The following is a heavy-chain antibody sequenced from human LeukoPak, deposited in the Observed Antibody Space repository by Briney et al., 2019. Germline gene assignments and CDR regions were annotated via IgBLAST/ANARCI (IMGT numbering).Heavy chain of an antibody. CDR2: IYYSGST. J-gene: IGHJ4*02. CDR1: GGSISSYY. V-gene: IGHV4-59*01. Sequence: SETLSLTCTISGGSISSYYWSWIRQPPGKGLEWIGYIYYSGSTNYNPSLKSRVTISVDTSKNQFSLKLSSVTAADTAVYYCARARGNYYDSSGYQYWGQGTLVTVSS. D-gene: IGHD3-22*01. CDR3: ARARGNYYDSSGYQY.